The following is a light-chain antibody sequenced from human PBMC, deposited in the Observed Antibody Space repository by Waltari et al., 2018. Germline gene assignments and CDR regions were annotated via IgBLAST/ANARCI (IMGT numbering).Light chain of an antibody. CDR2: DVS. Sequence: WYQRHPGTAPKVIIYDVSRRPSGISNRFSGSKSGNTASLTISGLQADDEADYYCKSYTGTGSWVFGGGTKLTVL. V-gene: IGLV2-14*03. J-gene: IGLJ3*02. CDR3: KSYTGTGSWV.